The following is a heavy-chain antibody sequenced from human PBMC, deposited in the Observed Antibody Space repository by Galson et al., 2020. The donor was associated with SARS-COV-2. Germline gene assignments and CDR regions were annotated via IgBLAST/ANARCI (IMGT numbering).Heavy chain of an antibody. CDR3: ARENRYYGSGNSYYGMDV. J-gene: IGHJ6*02. CDR1: GFTVSSNY. CDR2: IYSGGST. V-gene: IGHV3-53*01. D-gene: IGHD3-10*01. Sequence: GGSLRLSCAASGFTVSSNYMSWVRQAPGKGLEWVSVIYSGGSTYSADSVKGRFTNSRDNSKNTLYLQMNSLRAEDTAVYYCARENRYYGSGNSYYGMDVLSQGTTVTGSS.